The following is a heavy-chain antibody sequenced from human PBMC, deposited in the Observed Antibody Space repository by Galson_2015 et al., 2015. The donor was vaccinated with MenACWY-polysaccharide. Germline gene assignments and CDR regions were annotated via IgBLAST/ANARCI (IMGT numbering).Heavy chain of an antibody. V-gene: IGHV2-5*02. CDR2: IYWDDSE. CDR1: GFSLRNSGVG. Sequence: PALVKPTQTLTLTCTFSGFSLRNSGVGVGWISQPPGKALEWLAVIYWDDSENYRPSLKNRLTITKDTSKNQVVLTMTNMDPVDTATYYCTRLMGIQVPANYWGQGTLVIVSS. CDR3: TRLMGIQVPANY. D-gene: IGHD6-13*01. J-gene: IGHJ4*02.